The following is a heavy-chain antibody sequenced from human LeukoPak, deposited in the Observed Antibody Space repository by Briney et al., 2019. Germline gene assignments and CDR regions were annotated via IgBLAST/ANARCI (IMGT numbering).Heavy chain of an antibody. CDR3: ARGENTYIDY. J-gene: IGHJ4*02. Sequence: PGGSLRLSCAVSGLTFSNYWMHWVRQAPGKGLVWVSRISSEGSSTTYADSVKGRFTISRDNAKDTLYLQMNSLRAEDTAVYYCARGENTYIDYWGQGTLVTVSS. CDR2: ISSEGSST. V-gene: IGHV3-74*01. D-gene: IGHD3-16*01. CDR1: GLTFSNYW.